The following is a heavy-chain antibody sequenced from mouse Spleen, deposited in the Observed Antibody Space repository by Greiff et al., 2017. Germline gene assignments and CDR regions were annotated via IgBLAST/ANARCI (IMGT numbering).Heavy chain of an antibody. D-gene: IGHD1-1*01. J-gene: IGHJ2*01. V-gene: IGHV1-52*01. CDR2: IDPSDSET. Sequence: QVQLQQPGAELVRPGSSVKLSCKASGYTFTSYWMHWVKQRPIQGLEWIGNIDPSDSETHYNQKFKDKATLTVDKSSSTAYMQLSSLTSEDSALYYCTRDITFCLFWRQRTTLTLSS. CDR3: TRDITFCLF. CDR1: GYTFTSYW.